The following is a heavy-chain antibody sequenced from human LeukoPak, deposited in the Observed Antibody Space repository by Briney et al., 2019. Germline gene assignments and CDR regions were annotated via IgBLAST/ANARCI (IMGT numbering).Heavy chain of an antibody. CDR1: GFTFSSYA. Sequence: PGGSLRLSCAASGFTFSSYAMSWVRQAPGKGLEWVSVISGSGGSTYYADSVKGRFTISRDNSKNTLYLQMNSLRAEDTAVYYCAKDRDYYDSSGSFYFDYWGQGTLVTVSS. V-gene: IGHV3-23*01. J-gene: IGHJ4*02. CDR2: ISGSGGST. D-gene: IGHD3-22*01. CDR3: AKDRDYYDSSGSFYFDY.